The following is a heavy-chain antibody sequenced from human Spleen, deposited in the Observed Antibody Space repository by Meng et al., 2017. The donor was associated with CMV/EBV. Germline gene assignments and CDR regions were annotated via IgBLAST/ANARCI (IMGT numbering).Heavy chain of an antibody. J-gene: IGHJ5*02. CDR2: ISFDGSNK. V-gene: IGHV3-30*01. CDR3: ARGGQEYQMPHAQWFDP. Sequence: GGSLRLSCAASGFTFSRYAMNWVRQAPGKGLECVEVISFDGSNKYYADSVKGRFTISRDNSQNTLYLQVNSLRAEDTAVYYCARGGQEYQMPHAQWFDPWGQGTLVTVSS. CDR1: GFTFSRYA. D-gene: IGHD2-2*01.